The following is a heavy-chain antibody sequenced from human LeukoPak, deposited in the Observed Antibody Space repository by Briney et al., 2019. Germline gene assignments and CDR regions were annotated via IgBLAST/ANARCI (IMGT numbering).Heavy chain of an antibody. CDR3: AGLLNGGASHWFDP. CDR2: IYHSGST. V-gene: IGHV4-39*01. D-gene: IGHD7-27*01. Sequence: SETLSLTCTVSGASISNTGYYWGWVRQPPGKGLEWIGNIYHSGSTYYSPSLKSRVTLSVDTSKNQFSLKLSSVTAADTAVYYCAGLLNGGASHWFDPWGQGTLVTVSS. CDR1: GASISNTGYY. J-gene: IGHJ5*02.